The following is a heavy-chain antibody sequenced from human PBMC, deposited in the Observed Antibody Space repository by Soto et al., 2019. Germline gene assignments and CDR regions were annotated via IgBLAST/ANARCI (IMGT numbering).Heavy chain of an antibody. V-gene: IGHV3-7*03. D-gene: IGHD2-2*01. J-gene: IGHJ4*02. CDR3: ASLNWEVPATGP. CDR1: EFTNSANY. CDR2: IKEDGTKT. Sequence: EVQLVESGGGLVQPGGSLRLSCSASEFTNSANYMNWVRQAPGKGLEWVANIKEDGTKTFYADSVRGRFTISRDNAKNSLYLQMNSLRAEDTAVYYCASLNWEVPATGPWGRGTLVTVSS.